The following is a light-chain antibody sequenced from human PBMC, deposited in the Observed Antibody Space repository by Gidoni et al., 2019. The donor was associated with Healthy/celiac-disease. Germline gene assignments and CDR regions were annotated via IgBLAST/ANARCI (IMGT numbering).Light chain of an antibody. V-gene: IGLV2-23*01. CDR1: SSDVGSYNL. Sequence: SALTQPASVSGSPGQSITISCTGTSSDVGSYNLVSWYQQHPGKAPKLMIYEGSKRPSGVSNRFSGSKSGNTASLTISGLQAEDEADYYCCSYAGTFGTGTKVTVL. CDR2: EGS. CDR3: CSYAGT. J-gene: IGLJ1*01.